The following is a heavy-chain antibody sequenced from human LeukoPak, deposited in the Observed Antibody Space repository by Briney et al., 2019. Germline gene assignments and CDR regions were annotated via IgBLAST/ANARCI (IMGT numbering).Heavy chain of an antibody. CDR1: GFTSSSYW. D-gene: IGHD6-13*01. J-gene: IGHJ3*01. CDR3: ARDTSTATSTWGAFDV. V-gene: IGHV3-7*01. Sequence: PGGSLRLSCAASGFTSSSYWMSWVRQAPGKGLEWVADVKADGSDKQYVDSVKGRFSISRDNAKNLLYLQMNSLRVEDTAVYYCARDTSTATSTWGAFDVWGQGTMVTVSS. CDR2: VKADGSDK.